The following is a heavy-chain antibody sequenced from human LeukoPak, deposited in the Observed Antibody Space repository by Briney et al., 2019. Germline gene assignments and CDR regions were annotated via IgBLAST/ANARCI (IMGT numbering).Heavy chain of an antibody. CDR3: ARHDAIISMIVGERPFEI. D-gene: IGHD3-22*01. CDR2: ISAYNGNT. J-gene: IGHJ3*02. Sequence: ASVKVSCKASGYTFTSYGISWVRQAPGQGLEWMGWISAYNGNTNYAQKLQGRVTMTTDTSTSTAYMELRSLRSDDTAVYYCARHDAIISMIVGERPFEIWGQGTLVTVSS. CDR1: GYTFTSYG. V-gene: IGHV1-18*01.